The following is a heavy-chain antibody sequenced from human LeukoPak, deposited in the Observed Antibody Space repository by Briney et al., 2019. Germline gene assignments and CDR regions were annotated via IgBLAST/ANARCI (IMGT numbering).Heavy chain of an antibody. D-gene: IGHD6-19*01. CDR2: INHSGST. J-gene: IGHJ6*03. Sequence: ETLSLTCAVYGGSFSGYYWSWIRQPPGKGLEWIGEINHSGSTNYNPSLKSRVTISVDTSKNQFSLKLSSVTAADTAVYYCARHVVAVAGTNPYYYYYYMDVWGKGTTVTVSS. CDR3: ARHVVAVAGTNPYYYYYYMDV. CDR1: GGSFSGYY. V-gene: IGHV4-34*01.